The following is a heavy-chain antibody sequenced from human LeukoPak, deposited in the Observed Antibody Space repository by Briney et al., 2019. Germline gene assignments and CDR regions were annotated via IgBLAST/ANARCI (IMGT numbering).Heavy chain of an antibody. CDR3: AREVSVVRGVN. Sequence: GRSLRLSCAASGFSFSSYAMHWASQAPGKGLEWVAVMSSDGTNTYYAASVKGRFTISRDISKNTLYLQMNSLRPEDTAVYYCAREVSVVRGVNWGQGTLVTVSS. CDR1: GFSFSSYA. V-gene: IGHV3-30-3*01. D-gene: IGHD3-10*01. J-gene: IGHJ4*02. CDR2: MSSDGTNT.